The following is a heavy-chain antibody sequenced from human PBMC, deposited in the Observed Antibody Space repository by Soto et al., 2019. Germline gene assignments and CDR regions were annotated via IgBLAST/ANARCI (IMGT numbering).Heavy chain of an antibody. V-gene: IGHV4-31*03. J-gene: IGHJ4*02. CDR2: IYYSGST. D-gene: IGHD4-17*01. CDR3: ASNDYGDYEGFRFDY. CDR1: GGSISSGGYY. Sequence: SETLSLTCTVSGGSISSGGYYWSWIRQHPGKGLEWIGYIYYSGSTYYNPSLKSRVTISVDTSKNQFSLKLSSVTAADTAVYYCASNDYGDYEGFRFDYWGQGTLVTVSS.